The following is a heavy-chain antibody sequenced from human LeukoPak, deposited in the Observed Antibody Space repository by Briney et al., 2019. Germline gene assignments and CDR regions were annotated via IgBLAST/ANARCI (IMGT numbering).Heavy chain of an antibody. Sequence: PSQTLSLTCTVSGGSISSGGYYWTWIRQPPGKGLEWIGYIYYSGSTNYNPSLKSRVTISVDTSKNQFSLKLSSVTAADTAVYYCARCQGGARSSSWYSTEYYYYYYGMDVWGQGTTVTVSS. CDR1: GGSISSGGYY. CDR3: ARCQGGARSSSWYSTEYYYYYYGMDV. J-gene: IGHJ6*02. V-gene: IGHV4-61*08. D-gene: IGHD6-13*01. CDR2: IYYSGST.